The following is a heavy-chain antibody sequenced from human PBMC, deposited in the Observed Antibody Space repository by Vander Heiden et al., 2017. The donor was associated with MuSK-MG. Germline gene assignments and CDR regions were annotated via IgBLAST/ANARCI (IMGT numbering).Heavy chain of an antibody. Sequence: QVQLVQSGAEVKKPGASVKVSCRTSGYTFTGYHMHWVRQAPGQGLEWMGWINPNRGGTNYAQKFQGRVTMTRDTSISTAYMELTSLRSDDTAVYFCARSVYDFWSFDYWGQGTLVTVSS. CDR2: INPNRGGT. V-gene: IGHV1-2*02. J-gene: IGHJ4*02. CDR1: GYTFTGYH. CDR3: ARSVYDFWSFDY. D-gene: IGHD3-3*01.